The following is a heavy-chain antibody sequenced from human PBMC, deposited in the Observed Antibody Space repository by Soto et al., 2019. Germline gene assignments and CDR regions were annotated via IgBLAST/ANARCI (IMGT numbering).Heavy chain of an antibody. CDR3: ARRRGGVVAATPRWFDP. CDR1: GGSFSGYY. J-gene: IGHJ5*02. CDR2: INHSGST. V-gene: IGHV4-34*01. D-gene: IGHD2-15*01. Sequence: TSETLSLTCAVYGGSFSGYYWSWIRQPPGKGLEWIGEINHSGSTNYNPSLKSRVTISVDTSKNQFSLKLGSVTAADTAVYYCARRRGGVVAATPRWFDPWGQGTLVTVSS.